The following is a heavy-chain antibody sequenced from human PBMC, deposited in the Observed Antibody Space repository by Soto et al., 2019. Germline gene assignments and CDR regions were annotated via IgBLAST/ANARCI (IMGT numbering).Heavy chain of an antibody. V-gene: IGHV4-59*01. CDR3: ARDMSGGSSWYEFDS. J-gene: IGHJ4*02. D-gene: IGHD6-13*01. CDR2: VYHTGTT. CDR1: GDSIRSSY. Sequence: SETLSLTCTVSGDSIRSSYWSWVRQPPGRGLEWIGYVYHTGTTNSNPSLKSRVTISTDTSKNLFSLKLISVTPADTAVYFCARDMSGGSSWYEFDSWGPGTLVTVSS.